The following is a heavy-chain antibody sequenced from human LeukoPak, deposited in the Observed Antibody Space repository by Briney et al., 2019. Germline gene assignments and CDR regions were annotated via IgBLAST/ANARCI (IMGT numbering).Heavy chain of an antibody. J-gene: IGHJ3*02. D-gene: IGHD3-22*01. CDR1: GFTFSSYS. V-gene: IGHV3-21*04. CDR3: ARGFAKFYYDTPLDI. Sequence: PGGSLRLTCAASGFTFSSYSMNWVRQAPGKRLEWVSSISSSSSYVYYADSVKGRFTISRDNAKNSLYLQMNSLRAEDTAVYYCARGFAKFYYDTPLDIWGQGTMVTVSS. CDR2: ISSSSSYV.